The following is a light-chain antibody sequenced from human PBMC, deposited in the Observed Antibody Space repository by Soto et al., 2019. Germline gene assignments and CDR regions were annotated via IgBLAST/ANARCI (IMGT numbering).Light chain of an antibody. CDR1: QSVSSS. CDR2: DSS. Sequence: EIVMTQSPATLSVSPGERATLSCSAIQSVSSSVAWYQQKPGQAPRLLIYDSSSRATGVPARFSGSGSGTEFSLAISSLQSEDFAVYYCQQYYNWPPTWTFGQGTKVDIK. J-gene: IGKJ1*01. CDR3: QQYYNWPPTWT. V-gene: IGKV3-15*01.